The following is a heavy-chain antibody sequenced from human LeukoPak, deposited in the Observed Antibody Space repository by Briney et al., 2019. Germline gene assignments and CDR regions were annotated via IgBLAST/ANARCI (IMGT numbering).Heavy chain of an antibody. Sequence: PGGSLRLSCAASGFTFSSYAMSWVRQAPGKGLEWVSAISGSGGSTYYADSVKGRFTISRDNSKNTLYLQMNSLRAEDTAVYYCAKDEFYVWGSYRYTGVPYWGQGTLVTVSS. CDR3: AKDEFYVWGSYRYTGVPY. V-gene: IGHV3-23*01. J-gene: IGHJ4*02. D-gene: IGHD3-16*02. CDR1: GFTFSSYA. CDR2: ISGSGGST.